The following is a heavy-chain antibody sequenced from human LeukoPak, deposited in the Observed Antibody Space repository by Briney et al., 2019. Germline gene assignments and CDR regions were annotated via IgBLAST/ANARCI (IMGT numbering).Heavy chain of an antibody. CDR3: PNYYDSSGYYAYYYYYMDV. D-gene: IGHD3-22*01. J-gene: IGHJ6*03. Sequence: PGGSLRLSCTASGFTFGDYAMSWVRQAPGKGLEWVGFIRSKAYGGTTEYAASVKGRFTISRDDSKSIAYLQMNSLKTEDTAVYYCPNYYDSSGYYAYYYYYMDVWGKGTTVTVSS. CDR2: IRSKAYGGTT. CDR1: GFTFGDYA. V-gene: IGHV3-49*04.